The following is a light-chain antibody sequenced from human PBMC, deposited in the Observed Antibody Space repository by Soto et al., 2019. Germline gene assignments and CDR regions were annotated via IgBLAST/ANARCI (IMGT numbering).Light chain of an antibody. J-gene: IGLJ1*01. V-gene: IGLV1-47*01. CDR2: RNN. CDR1: SSNIGSNY. CDR3: AAWDDSLSGYV. Sequence: QSVLPRPPSASGTPGQRVTISCSGSSSNIGSNYVYWYQQLPGTAPKLLIYRNNQRPSGVPDRFSGSKSGTSASLAISGLRSEDEADYYCAAWDDSLSGYVFGTGTKVTVL.